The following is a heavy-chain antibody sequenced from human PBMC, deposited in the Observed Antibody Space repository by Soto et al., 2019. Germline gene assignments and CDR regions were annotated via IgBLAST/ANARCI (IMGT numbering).Heavy chain of an antibody. CDR2: ISYDGSNK. CDR1: GSTLSRYA. V-gene: IGHV3-30-3*01. CDR3: ARDNGDGSGIGGY. J-gene: IGHJ4*02. D-gene: IGHD3-10*01. Sequence: QVELVESGGGVVQPGRSLRLSCAASGSTLSRYAMHWVRQAPGKGLEWVAVISYDGSNKYYADSVKGRFTVSTDNSKNTLYLQMNSLRAEDTAIYYCARDNGDGSGIGGYWGQGTLVTVSS.